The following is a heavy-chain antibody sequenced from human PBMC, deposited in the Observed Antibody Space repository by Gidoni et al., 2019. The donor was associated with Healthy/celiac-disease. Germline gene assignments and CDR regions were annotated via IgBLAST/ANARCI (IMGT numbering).Heavy chain of an antibody. CDR3: AKDISPLRSSSWADFFDY. CDR2: SSWNSGSI. CDR1: VFTSDDYA. V-gene: IGHV3-9*02. D-gene: IGHD6-13*01. J-gene: IGHJ4*02. Sequence: EVQLVESGGGLVHPVRSLRLSCAASVFTSDDYAMHWVRQAPGKCLEWVSGSSWNSGSIGYADSVKGRFTISRDNAKNSLYLQMNSLRAEETALYYCAKDISPLRSSSWADFFDYWGQGTLVTVSS.